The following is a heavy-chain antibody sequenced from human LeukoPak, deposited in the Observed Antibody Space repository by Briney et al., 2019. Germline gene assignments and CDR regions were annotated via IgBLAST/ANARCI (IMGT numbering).Heavy chain of an antibody. CDR2: ISYDGSNK. V-gene: IGHV3-30-3*01. D-gene: IGHD6-19*01. CDR1: GFTFSSYA. Sequence: GRSLRLPCAASGFTFSSYAVHWVRQAPGKGLEWVAVISYDGSNKYYADSVKGRFTISRDNSKNTLYLQMNSLRAEDTAVYYCAREPLYNNGWQRHFDSWGQGTLVTVSS. CDR3: AREPLYNNGWQRHFDS. J-gene: IGHJ4*02.